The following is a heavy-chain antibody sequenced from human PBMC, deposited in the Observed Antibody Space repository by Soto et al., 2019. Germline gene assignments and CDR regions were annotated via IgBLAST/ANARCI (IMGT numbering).Heavy chain of an antibody. J-gene: IGHJ6*03. D-gene: IGHD6-6*01. CDR2: INHSGST. CDR3: ARARQSIAARPDGRYYYYYMDV. CDR1: GGSFSGYY. V-gene: IGHV4-34*01. Sequence: SETLSLTCAVYGGSFSGYYWSWIRQPPGKGLEWIGEINHSGSTNYNPSLKSRVTISVDTSKNQFSLKLSSVTAADTAVYYCARARQSIAARPDGRYYYYYMDVWGKGTTVTVSS.